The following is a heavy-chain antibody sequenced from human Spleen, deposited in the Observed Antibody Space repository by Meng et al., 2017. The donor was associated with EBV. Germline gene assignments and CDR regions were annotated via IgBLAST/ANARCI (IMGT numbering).Heavy chain of an antibody. CDR2: ISGSGST. D-gene: IGHD5-12*01. CDR1: GLTFSNFG. V-gene: IGHV3-23*04. Sequence: LVDSGGRLVQLGEALRLFCSASGLTFSNFGLSWVRQAPGKGLEWVSSISGSGSTYYADSVRGRFTISRDNSKNTLYLHVTSLRAEDTAVYYCAKDPEYSGYEIMMDYWGQGTLVTVSS. J-gene: IGHJ4*02. CDR3: AKDPEYSGYEIMMDY.